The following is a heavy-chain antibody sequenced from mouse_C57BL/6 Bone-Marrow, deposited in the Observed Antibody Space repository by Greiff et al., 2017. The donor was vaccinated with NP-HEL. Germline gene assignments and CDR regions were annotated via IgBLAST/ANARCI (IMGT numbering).Heavy chain of an antibody. CDR2: IHPSDSDT. J-gene: IGHJ2*01. CDR1: GYTFTSYW. D-gene: IGHD1-1*01. Sequence: VQLQQPGAELVKPGASVKVSCKASGYTFTSYWMHWVKQRPGQGLEWIGRIHPSDSDTNYNQKFKGKATLTVDKSSSTAYMQLSSLKSEDSAVYYCAIKSPVGATVVAHDYWGQGTTRTVSS. V-gene: IGHV1-74*01. CDR3: AIKSPVGATVVAHDY.